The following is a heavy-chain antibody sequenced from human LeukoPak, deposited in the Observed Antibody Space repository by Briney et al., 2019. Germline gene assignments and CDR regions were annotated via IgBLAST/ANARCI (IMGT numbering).Heavy chain of an antibody. CDR2: ISAYNGNT. CDR1: GYTFTSYG. V-gene: IGHV1-18*01. D-gene: IGHD1-20*01. J-gene: IGHJ5*02. Sequence: ASVKVSCKASGYTFTSYGISWVRQAPGQGLEWMGWISAYNGNTNYAQKLQGRVTMTTDTSTSTAYMYLWTLRAEDTALYSCARDTNWIGGSWFDAWGQGTLVTVSS. CDR3: ARDTNWIGGSWFDA.